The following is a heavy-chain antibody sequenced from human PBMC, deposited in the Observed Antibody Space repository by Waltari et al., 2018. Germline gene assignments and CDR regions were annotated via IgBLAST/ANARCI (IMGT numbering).Heavy chain of an antibody. CDR3: ATGGWGFFLDH. CDR2: ISSTSSYT. Sequence: EVQLVESGGGLVKTGGSLILSCEASGFTSTSYNIHWVRQAPGRGLEWVSSISSTSSYTHQADSVKGRFTISRDNAKNSLYLQMNSLRAEDTAMYYCATGGWGFFLDHWGQGALVTVSS. V-gene: IGHV3-21*02. D-gene: IGHD7-27*01. CDR1: GFTSTSYN. J-gene: IGHJ4*02.